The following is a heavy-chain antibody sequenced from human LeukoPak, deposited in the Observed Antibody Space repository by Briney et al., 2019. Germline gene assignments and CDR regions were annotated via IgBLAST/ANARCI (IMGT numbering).Heavy chain of an antibody. CDR3: VKDCGLGGSRDY. J-gene: IGHJ4*02. CDR2: IPFSGRDE. Sequence: PGGSLRLSCATFGFSFESYGLHWVRQAPGQELEWVTFIPFSGRDENYADSVRGRFTISRDNSKNTVYLQMNSLRPDDTGIYYCVKDCGLGGSRDYWGQGTLVTVSS. CDR1: GFSFESYG. V-gene: IGHV3-30*02. D-gene: IGHD1-26*01.